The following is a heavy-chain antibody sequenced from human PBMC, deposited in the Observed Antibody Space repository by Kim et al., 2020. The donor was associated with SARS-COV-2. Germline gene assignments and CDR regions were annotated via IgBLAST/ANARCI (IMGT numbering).Heavy chain of an antibody. CDR2: IYYSGST. CDR3: ARMKDYYGSGSFAGMDV. V-gene: IGHV4-59*01. D-gene: IGHD3-10*01. CDR1: GGSISSYY. J-gene: IGHJ6*02. Sequence: SETLSLTCTVSGGSISSYYWSWIRQPPGKGLEWIGYIYYSGSTNYNPSLKSRVTISVDTSKNQFSLKLSSVTAADTAVYYCARMKDYYGSGSFAGMDVWGQGTTVTVSS.